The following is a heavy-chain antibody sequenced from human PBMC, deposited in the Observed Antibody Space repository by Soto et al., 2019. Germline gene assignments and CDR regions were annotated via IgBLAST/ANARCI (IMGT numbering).Heavy chain of an antibody. V-gene: IGHV3-48*02. CDR3: ATWAIAVGGEGF. CDR2: ISSSGDLL. CDR1: GFTVSDYS. J-gene: IGHJ4*02. D-gene: IGHD2-21*01. Sequence: GGSLSLSCTASGFTVSDYSVNWVRQAPGKRLEWISYISSSGDLLLYADSVKGRFTIARDIAKNSLYLQMDSLRDEDSAVYYCATWAIAVGGEGFWGQGTLVTVSS.